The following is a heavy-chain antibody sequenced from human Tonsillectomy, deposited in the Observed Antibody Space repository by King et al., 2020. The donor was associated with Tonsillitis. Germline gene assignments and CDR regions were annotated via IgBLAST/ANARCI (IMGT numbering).Heavy chain of an antibody. CDR3: TSRGYSSGWYYYYGMDV. Sequence: VQLVESGGGLVQPGRSLRLSCTASGFSFGDYAMSWVRQAPGKGLEWVGFIRTKPYGGTTEYASSVKGRFTISRDDSKSIAYLQMNSLKTEDTALYYCTSRGYSSGWYYYYGMDVWDQGTTVTVSS. V-gene: IGHV3-49*04. CDR1: GFSFGDYA. J-gene: IGHJ6*02. CDR2: IRTKPYGGTT. D-gene: IGHD6-19*01.